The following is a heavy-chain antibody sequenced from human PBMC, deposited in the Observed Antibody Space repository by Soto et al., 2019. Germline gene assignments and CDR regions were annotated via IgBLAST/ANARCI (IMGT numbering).Heavy chain of an antibody. CDR1: GYTFTGYY. Sequence: QVQLVQSGAEVKKPGASVKVSCKASGYTFTGYYMHWVRQAPGQGLEWMGWINPNSGGTNYAQKFQGSVTMTRDTSISTAYMELSRLRSDDTAVYYCARELGATYYDFWSGYRGRCWFDPWGQGTLVTVSS. J-gene: IGHJ5*02. D-gene: IGHD3-3*01. CDR2: INPNSGGT. CDR3: ARELGATYYDFWSGYRGRCWFDP. V-gene: IGHV1-2*02.